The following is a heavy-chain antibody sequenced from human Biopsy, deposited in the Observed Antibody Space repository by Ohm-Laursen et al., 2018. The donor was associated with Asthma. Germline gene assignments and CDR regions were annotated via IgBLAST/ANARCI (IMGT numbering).Heavy chain of an antibody. CDR3: ARVPHYDILTGFTLRYYYGMDV. Sequence: SQTLSLTCTVSGGSISSGGYYWSWIRQPPGKGLEWIGYIYYSGSTYYNPSLKSRVTISVDTSKNQFSLKLRSVTAADTAVYYCARVPHYDILTGFTLRYYYGMDVWGQGTTVTVSS. CDR1: GGSISSGGYY. CDR2: IYYSGST. V-gene: IGHV4-31*03. D-gene: IGHD3-9*01. J-gene: IGHJ6*02.